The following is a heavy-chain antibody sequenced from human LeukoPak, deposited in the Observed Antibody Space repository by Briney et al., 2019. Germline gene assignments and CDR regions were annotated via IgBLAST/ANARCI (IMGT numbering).Heavy chain of an antibody. CDR2: IIPIFGTA. CDR1: GGTFSSYA. CDR3: ARVTYYYGSGTPNNYFDY. Sequence: GASVKVSCKASGGTFSSYAISWVRQAPGQGLEWMGGIIPIFGTANYAQKFQGRVTITADESTSTAYMELSSLRSEDTAVYYCARVTYYYGSGTPNNYFDYWGQGTLVTVSS. D-gene: IGHD3-10*01. V-gene: IGHV1-69*01. J-gene: IGHJ4*02.